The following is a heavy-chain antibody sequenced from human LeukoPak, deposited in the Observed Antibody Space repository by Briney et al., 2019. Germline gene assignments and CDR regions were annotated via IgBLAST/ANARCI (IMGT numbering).Heavy chain of an antibody. V-gene: IGHV4-39*01. Sequence: PETLSLTCTVSGGSISRSSYCWGWIRQPPGKVLEWMGRLSYRGSTYSNPSLKSRVTISVDTSKNQFSLKLSSVTAADTAVYYCAKGLRLGESANLDYWGQGTLVTVSS. CDR3: AKGLRLGESANLDY. J-gene: IGHJ4*02. CDR1: GGSISRSSYC. D-gene: IGHD3-16*01. CDR2: LSYRGST.